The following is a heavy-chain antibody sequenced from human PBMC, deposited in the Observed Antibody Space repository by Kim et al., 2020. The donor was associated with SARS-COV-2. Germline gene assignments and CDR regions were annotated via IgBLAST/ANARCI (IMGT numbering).Heavy chain of an antibody. CDR1: GFTFSSYW. V-gene: IGHV3-74*01. Sequence: GGSLRLSCAASGFTFSSYWMHWVRQAPGKGLVWVSRINSDGSSTSYADSVKGRFTISRDNAKNTLYLQMNSLRAEDTAVYYCARDLAPFYYDSSGYYSVDAFDIWGQGTMVTVSS. CDR2: INSDGSST. J-gene: IGHJ3*02. CDR3: ARDLAPFYYDSSGYYSVDAFDI. D-gene: IGHD3-22*01.